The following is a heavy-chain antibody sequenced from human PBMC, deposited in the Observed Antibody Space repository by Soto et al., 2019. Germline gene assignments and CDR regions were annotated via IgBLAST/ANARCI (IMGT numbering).Heavy chain of an antibody. CDR2: ISSSGTSI. Sequence: VQLVESGGCLVQPGGSLRLSCAASGFSFSSYEMNWVRQAPGKGLEWVSYISSSGTSITYADSVKGRVTISRDNAKNSLYLQMNSLRAEDTAVYYCARDPGCSNGVCSRFDYWGQGTLVTVSS. CDR3: ARDPGCSNGVCSRFDY. J-gene: IGHJ4*02. CDR1: GFSFSSYE. D-gene: IGHD2-8*01. V-gene: IGHV3-48*03.